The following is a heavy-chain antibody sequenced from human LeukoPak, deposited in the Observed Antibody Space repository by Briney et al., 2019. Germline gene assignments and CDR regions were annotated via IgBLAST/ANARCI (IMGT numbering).Heavy chain of an antibody. CDR1: GFSFSSYW. V-gene: IGHV3-7*01. D-gene: IGHD3-22*01. J-gene: IGHJ5*02. CDR2: IKGDGSEK. Sequence: YPGGSLRPSCTASGFSFSSYWMTWVRQAPGKGLEWVANIKGDGSEKYYVDSVKGRFTISRDNAKNSLHLQMNSLSAEDTAVYYCARHPYDSRGYVTWGQGILVTVSS. CDR3: ARHPYDSRGYVT.